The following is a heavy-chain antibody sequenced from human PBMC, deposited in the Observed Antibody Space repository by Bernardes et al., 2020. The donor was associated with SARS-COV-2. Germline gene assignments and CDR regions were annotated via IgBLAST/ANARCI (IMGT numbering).Heavy chain of an antibody. CDR1: GFIFTTYW. J-gene: IGHJ4*02. CDR2: IYSDGRST. Sequence: GGSLRLSCVDTGFIFTTYWMHWVRQAPGKGLVWVGRIYSDGRSTAYADTVKGRFTISRDKARNTLYLEMNSLRGDDTAMYYCVRGEGAYRFALPDWGQGTLVTVSS. CDR3: VRGEGAYRFALPD. D-gene: IGHD2-21*01. V-gene: IGHV3-74*01.